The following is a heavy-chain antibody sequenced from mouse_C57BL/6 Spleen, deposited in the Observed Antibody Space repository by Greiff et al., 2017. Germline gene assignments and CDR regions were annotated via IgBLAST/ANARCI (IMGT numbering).Heavy chain of an antibody. D-gene: IGHD6-1*01. V-gene: IGHV7-3*01. Sequence: EVQGVESGGGLVQPGGSLSLSCAASGFTFTDYYMSWVRQPPGKALEWLGFISNKADGDTTEYSGYVKGRFTISRDNSQSILYLQMNALRAEDSATYYCARYTSARGYFDYWGPGTTLTVSS. CDR3: ARYTSARGYFDY. J-gene: IGHJ2*01. CDR1: GFTFTDYY. CDR2: ISNKADGDTT.